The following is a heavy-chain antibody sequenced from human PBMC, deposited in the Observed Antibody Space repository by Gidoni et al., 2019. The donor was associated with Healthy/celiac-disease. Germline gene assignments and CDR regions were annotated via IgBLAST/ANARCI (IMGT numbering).Heavy chain of an antibody. J-gene: IGHJ4*02. CDR2: ISGSGDST. CDR1: GFTFSSYA. Sequence: EVQLLESGGGLVKPGGSLRLSWAASGFTFSSYAVSWVRPAPGKGLEWVSAISGSGDSTYYADSVKGRFTISRDNSKNTLYLQMNSLRAEDTAVYYCAKMGQAVSHFDYWGQGTLVTVSS. V-gene: IGHV3-23*01. CDR3: AKMGQAVSHFDY. D-gene: IGHD4-17*01.